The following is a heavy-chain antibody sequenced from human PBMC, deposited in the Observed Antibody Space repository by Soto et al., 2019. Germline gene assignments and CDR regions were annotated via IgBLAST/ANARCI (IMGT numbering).Heavy chain of an antibody. J-gene: IGHJ4*01. CDR3: ARADSSAYHPIDF. CDR2: VSNDGSNK. CDR1: GFTFSAYS. D-gene: IGHD3-22*01. Sequence: HPGGSLRLSCAASGFTFSAYSIHWVRQAPGKGLEWVAVVSNDGSNKFYTASVRGRFTISRDNPANTLSLQMNSLRPDDTAVYYCARADSSAYHPIDFWGHGTLVTVSS. V-gene: IGHV3-30-3*01.